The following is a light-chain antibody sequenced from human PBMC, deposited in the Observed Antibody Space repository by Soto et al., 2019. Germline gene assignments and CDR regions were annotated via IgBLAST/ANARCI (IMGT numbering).Light chain of an antibody. CDR2: GAS. Sequence: EVVMTQSPATLSVSPGERATLSCRASQSVGYSLAWYQQTPGQAPRLLIYGASTRATDVPARFSGSGSGTEFTLTISSLQSEDFAVYYCQQYNSWPPVTFGGGTKVDIK. CDR3: QQYNSWPPVT. V-gene: IGKV3-15*01. CDR1: QSVGYS. J-gene: IGKJ4*01.